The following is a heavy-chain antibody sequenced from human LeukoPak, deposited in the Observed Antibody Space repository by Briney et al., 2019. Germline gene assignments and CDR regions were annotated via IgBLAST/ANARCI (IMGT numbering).Heavy chain of an antibody. CDR1: GFTFSSYG. CDR2: ISYDGSNK. D-gene: IGHD4-17*01. CDR3: AKDPRMTTVTKGDY. Sequence: PGRSLRLSCAASGFTFSSYGMHWVRQAPGKGLEWVAVISYDGSNKYYADSVKGRFTISRGNSKNTLYLQMNSLRAEDTAVYYCAKDPRMTTVTKGDYWGQGTLVTVSS. V-gene: IGHV3-30*18. J-gene: IGHJ4*02.